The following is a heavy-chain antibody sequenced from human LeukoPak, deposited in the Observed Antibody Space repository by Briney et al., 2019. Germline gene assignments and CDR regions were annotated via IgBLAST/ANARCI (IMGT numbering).Heavy chain of an antibody. CDR1: GFTFSSYS. CDR3: TRDEVGATTEFDS. J-gene: IGHJ4*02. Sequence: GGSLRLSCAASGFTFSSYSMNWVRQAPGKGLEWVSSISSSSSYIYYADSVKGRFSISRDNATNSLYLQMNSLRAEDTAVYYCTRDEVGATTEFDSWGQGILVTVSS. D-gene: IGHD1-26*01. V-gene: IGHV3-21*01. CDR2: ISSSSSYI.